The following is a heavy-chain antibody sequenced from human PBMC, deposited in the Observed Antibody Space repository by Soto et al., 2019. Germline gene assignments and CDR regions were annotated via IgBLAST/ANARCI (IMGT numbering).Heavy chain of an antibody. Sequence: QVQLVESGGGVVQPGRSLRLSCAASGFTFSSYGMHWVRQAPGKGLEWVAVIWYDASNKYYADSVKGRFTISRDNSKNTLYLQMSSLRGDDTAVYYCATLASKNGFDIWGQGTMVTVSS. CDR1: GFTFSSYG. V-gene: IGHV3-33*01. CDR3: ATLASKNGFDI. J-gene: IGHJ3*02. D-gene: IGHD6-19*01. CDR2: IWYDASNK.